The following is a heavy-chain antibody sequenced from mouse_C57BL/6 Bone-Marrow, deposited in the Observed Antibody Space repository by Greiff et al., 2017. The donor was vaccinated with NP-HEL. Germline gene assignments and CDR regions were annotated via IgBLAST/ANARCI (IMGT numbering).Heavy chain of an antibody. CDR3: ARFYPWFAY. Sequence: VQLQQSGAELVKPGASVKLSCKASGYTFTSYWMQWVKQRPGQGLEWIGEIDPSDSYTNYNQKFKGKATLTVDTSSSTAYMQLSSLTSEDSAVYYCARFYPWFAYWGQGTLVTVSA. J-gene: IGHJ3*01. CDR2: IDPSDSYT. CDR1: GYTFTSYW. V-gene: IGHV1-50*01. D-gene: IGHD2-1*01.